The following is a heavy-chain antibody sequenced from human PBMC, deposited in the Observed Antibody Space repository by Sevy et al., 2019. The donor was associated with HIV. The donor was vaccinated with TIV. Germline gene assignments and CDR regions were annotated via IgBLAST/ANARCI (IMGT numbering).Heavy chain of an antibody. D-gene: IGHD3-22*01. Sequence: SETLSLTCAVSGGSISSSNWWSWVRQPPGKRLEWIGEIYRSGSTNYNPSLKSRVTISVDKSKNQFSLKLSSVTAADTAVYYCARGDYYDSSGYSHGAFDIWGQGTMVTVSS. J-gene: IGHJ3*02. CDR2: IYRSGST. CDR3: ARGDYYDSSGYSHGAFDI. CDR1: GGSISSSNW. V-gene: IGHV4-4*02.